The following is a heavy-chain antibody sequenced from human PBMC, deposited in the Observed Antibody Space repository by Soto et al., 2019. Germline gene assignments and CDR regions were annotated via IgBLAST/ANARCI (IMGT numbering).Heavy chain of an antibody. CDR2: IYPGDSDT. CDR1: AYSFTRYW. J-gene: IGHJ4*02. CDR3: ARLSSPRLRDVITFGGVIASLYY. V-gene: IGHV5-51*01. D-gene: IGHD3-16*02. Sequence: PGASLTVSCEGSAYSFTRYWMGWVRQMPGKGLEWMRIIYPGDSDTRYSPSFQGQVTIPADKSISTAYLQWSSLKASDTAMYYCARLSSPRLRDVITFGGVIASLYYRRQRTLVIVSS.